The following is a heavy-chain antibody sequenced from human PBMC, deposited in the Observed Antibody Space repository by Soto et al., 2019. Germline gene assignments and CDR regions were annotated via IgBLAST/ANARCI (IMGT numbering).Heavy chain of an antibody. CDR1: GFSLSNNG. J-gene: IGHJ6*02. CDR3: AKGGSGNYLTYYYYYGMDV. Sequence: PGGSLRLSCAASGFSLSNNGMHWVRQAPGKGLEWVAVISYDGNNKYYADSVKGRFTISRDNSKNTVYLEMNNLRAEDTAMYYCAKGGSGNYLTYYYYYGMDVWGQGXTVTVYS. CDR2: ISYDGNNK. D-gene: IGHD3-22*01. V-gene: IGHV3-30*18.